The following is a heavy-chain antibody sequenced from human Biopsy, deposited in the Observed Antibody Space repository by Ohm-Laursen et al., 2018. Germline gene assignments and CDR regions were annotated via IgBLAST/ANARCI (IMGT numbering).Heavy chain of an antibody. CDR3: ASVVLGPTNDAFGL. CDR2: IYPGGST. V-gene: IGHV4-4*07. CDR1: GGDINNYY. J-gene: IGHJ3*01. Sequence: GTLSLTCNVSGGDINNYYWSWIRQPAGKGLEWIGRIYPGGSTNYNPSLKSRVTMSVDTSKKQLSLRLRSVTAADTVMYYCASVVLGPTNDAFGLWGQGTMVVVSS. D-gene: IGHD3-22*01.